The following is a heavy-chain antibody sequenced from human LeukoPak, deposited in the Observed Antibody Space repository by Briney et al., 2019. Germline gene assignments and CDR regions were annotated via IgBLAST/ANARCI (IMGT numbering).Heavy chain of an antibody. Sequence: SETLSLTCAVSGGSISSSNWWSWVRQPPGKGLEWIGEIYHSGSTNYNPSLKSRVTISVDKSKNQFSLKLSSVTAADTAVYYCARMGLMGYCSSTSCPDFFDYWGQGTLVTVSS. CDR1: GGSISSSNW. CDR3: ARMGLMGYCSSTSCPDFFDY. J-gene: IGHJ4*02. D-gene: IGHD2-2*01. CDR2: IYHSGST. V-gene: IGHV4-4*02.